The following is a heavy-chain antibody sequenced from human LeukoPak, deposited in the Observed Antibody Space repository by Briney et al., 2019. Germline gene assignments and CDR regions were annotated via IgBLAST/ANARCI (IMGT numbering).Heavy chain of an antibody. Sequence: PGGSLRLSCAASGFTFSSYGMHWVRQAPGKGLEWVSVIYSGGSTYYADSVKGRFTISRDNSKNTLYLQMNSLRAEDTAVYYCARASGLYYYYGMDVWGQGTTVTVSS. D-gene: IGHD6-6*01. CDR3: ARASGLYYYYGMDV. V-gene: IGHV3-53*01. CDR1: GFTFSSYG. J-gene: IGHJ6*02. CDR2: IYSGGST.